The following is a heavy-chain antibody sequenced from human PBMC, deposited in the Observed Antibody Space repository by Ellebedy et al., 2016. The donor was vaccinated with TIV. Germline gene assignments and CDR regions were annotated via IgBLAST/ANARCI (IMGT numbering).Heavy chain of an antibody. CDR1: GDTFTTYY. V-gene: IGHV1-46*04. CDR3: ASSLGRLDAFDI. CDR2: INPSGGSA. J-gene: IGHJ3*02. Sequence: ASVKVSCKTSGDTFTTYYIHWLRQAPGQGLEWVGVINPSGGSATYTQKLQGRVTMTRDTSTSTVYTELSSLRSEDTAVYYCASSLGRLDAFDIWGQGTMVTVSS.